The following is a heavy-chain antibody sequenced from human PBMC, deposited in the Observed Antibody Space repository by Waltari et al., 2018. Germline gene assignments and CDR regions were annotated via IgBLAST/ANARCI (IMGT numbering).Heavy chain of an antibody. V-gene: IGHV3-74*01. CDR3: TREPSPDSGGYFYYYMDV. CDR1: GFTFSSYW. Sequence: EVQLVESGGGLVQPGGSLRLSCAASGFTFSSYWLHLVRQAPGKGLVWVSRINRDGSSTIYADSVKGRFTISRDNSNNRLYLQMNSLRAEDTAVYYCTREPSPDSGGYFYYYMDVWGKGTTVTVSS. D-gene: IGHD3-22*01. J-gene: IGHJ6*03. CDR2: INRDGSST.